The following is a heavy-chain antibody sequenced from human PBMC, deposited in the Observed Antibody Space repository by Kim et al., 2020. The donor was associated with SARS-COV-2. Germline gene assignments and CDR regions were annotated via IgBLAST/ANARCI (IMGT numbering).Heavy chain of an antibody. D-gene: IGHD3-9*01. CDR2: ISSSGSTI. CDR1: GFTFSDYY. CDR3: ARVGPPSYYDILTGYLLSYYYGMDV. Sequence: GGSLRLSCAASGFTFSDYYMSWIRQAPGKGLEWVSYISSSGSTIYYADSVKGRFTISRDNAKNSLYLQMNSLRAEDTAVYYCARVGPPSYYDILTGYLLSYYYGMDVWGQGTTVTVSS. J-gene: IGHJ6*02. V-gene: IGHV3-11*01.